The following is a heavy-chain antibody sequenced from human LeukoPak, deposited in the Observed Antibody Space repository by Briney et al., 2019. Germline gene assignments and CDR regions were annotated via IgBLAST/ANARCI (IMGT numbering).Heavy chain of an antibody. CDR2: ISGSGGST. CDR3: ARGQRSVAGNFDY. CDR1: GFTFSSYG. J-gene: IGHJ4*02. Sequence: GGTLRLSCAASGFTFSSYGMSWVRQAPGKGLEWVSAISGSGGSTYYADSVKGRFTISRDNSKNTLYLQMNSLRAEDTAVYYCARGQRSVAGNFDYWGQGTLVTVSS. V-gene: IGHV3-23*01. D-gene: IGHD6-19*01.